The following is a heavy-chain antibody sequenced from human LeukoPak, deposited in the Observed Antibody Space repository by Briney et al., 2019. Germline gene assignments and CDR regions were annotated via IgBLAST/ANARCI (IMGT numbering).Heavy chain of an antibody. D-gene: IGHD2-15*01. Sequence: GGSLRLSCAASGFTFSSYAMSWVRQAPGKGLEWVAVISYDGSNKYYADSVKGRFTISRDNSKNTLYLQMNSLRAEDTAVYYCARGFPSIVVVVAATPGFDYWGQGTLVTVSS. CDR2: ISYDGSNK. CDR1: GFTFSSYA. CDR3: ARGFPSIVVVVAATPGFDY. V-gene: IGHV3-30*04. J-gene: IGHJ4*02.